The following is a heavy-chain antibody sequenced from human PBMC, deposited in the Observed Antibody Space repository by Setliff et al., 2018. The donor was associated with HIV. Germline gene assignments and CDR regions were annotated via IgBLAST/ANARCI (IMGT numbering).Heavy chain of an antibody. V-gene: IGHV4-34*01. J-gene: IGHJ4*02. Sequence: SETLSLTCAVYGGSFNGYYWSWIRQPPGKGLEWIGEVNHSGSTNYNPSLKSRVTISVDTSKNQFSLKLSSVTAADTAVYYCASLPSYGDFGYYFDYWGQGTLVTVSS. CDR1: GGSFNGYY. CDR2: VNHSGST. D-gene: IGHD4-17*01. CDR3: ASLPSYGDFGYYFDY.